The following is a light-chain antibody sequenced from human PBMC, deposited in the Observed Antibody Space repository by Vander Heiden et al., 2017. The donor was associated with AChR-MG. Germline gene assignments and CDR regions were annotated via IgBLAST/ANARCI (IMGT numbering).Light chain of an antibody. V-gene: IGKV1-5*03. Sequence: DIHLPQSPSTLSASVGDRVTIACRASQSISSWLSWYQQKPGKAPKMLIDKASSLESGVPSRFGGSGSGTEFTLTISSLQPEDFATYYCQQDSSFPVTFGQGTRLDIK. CDR2: KAS. J-gene: IGKJ5*01. CDR1: QSISSW. CDR3: QQDSSFPVT.